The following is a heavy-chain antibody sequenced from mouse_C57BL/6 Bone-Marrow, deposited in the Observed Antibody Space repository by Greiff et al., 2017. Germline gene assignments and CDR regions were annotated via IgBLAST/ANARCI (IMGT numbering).Heavy chain of an antibody. CDR3: ALLGDYGSSYGY. CDR2: IHPNSGST. J-gene: IGHJ2*01. V-gene: IGHV1-64*01. CDR1: GYTFTSYW. D-gene: IGHD1-1*01. Sequence: QVQLKQPGAELVKPGASVKLSCKASGYTFTSYWMPWVKQRPGQGLEWIGMIHPNSGSTNYNEKFKSKATLTVDKSSSTAYMQLSSLTSEDSAVYYCALLGDYGSSYGYWGQGTTLTVSS.